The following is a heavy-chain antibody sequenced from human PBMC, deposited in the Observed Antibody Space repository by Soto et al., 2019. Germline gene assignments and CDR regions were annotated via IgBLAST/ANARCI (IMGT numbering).Heavy chain of an antibody. CDR3: ARDPPKGSSSWYLGIRSYYYYGMDV. CDR2: IWYDGSNK. D-gene: IGHD6-13*01. V-gene: IGHV3-33*01. Sequence: GGSLRLSCAASGFTFSSYGMHWVRQAPGKGLEWVAVIWYDGSNKYYADSVKGRFTISRDNSKNTLYLQMNSLRAEDTAVYYCARDPPKGSSSWYLGIRSYYYYGMDVWGQGTTVTVSS. CDR1: GFTFSSYG. J-gene: IGHJ6*02.